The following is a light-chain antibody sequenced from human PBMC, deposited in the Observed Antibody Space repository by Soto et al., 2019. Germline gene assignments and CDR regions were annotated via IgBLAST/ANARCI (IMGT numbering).Light chain of an antibody. CDR3: SSYAGSNNLGV. J-gene: IGLJ2*01. CDR2: EVS. Sequence: SALTQPPSASGSPGQSVTISCTGTSSDVGGYNYVSWYQQHPGKAPKLMIYEVSKRPSGVPDRFSGSKSGNTASLTVSGLQAEDEADYYGSSYAGSNNLGVFGGGTQLAVL. CDR1: SSDVGGYNY. V-gene: IGLV2-8*01.